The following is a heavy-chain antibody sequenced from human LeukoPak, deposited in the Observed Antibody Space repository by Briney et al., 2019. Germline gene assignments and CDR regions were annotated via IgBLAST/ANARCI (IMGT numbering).Heavy chain of an antibody. J-gene: IGHJ4*02. CDR2: IQYDGSNE. V-gene: IGHV3-30*02. CDR1: GFTFSSYG. D-gene: IGHD3-10*01. Sequence: PGGSLRLSCAASGFTFSSYGMHWVRQAPGKGLEWVAYIQYDGSNEQYADSVKGRFSISGDSSKNILYLQMNILRAEDTAVYYCARALWFGTSFDYWGQGTLVTVSP. CDR3: ARALWFGTSFDY.